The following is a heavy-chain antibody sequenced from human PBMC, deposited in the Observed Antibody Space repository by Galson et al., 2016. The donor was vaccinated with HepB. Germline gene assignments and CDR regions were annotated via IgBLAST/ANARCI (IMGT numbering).Heavy chain of an antibody. Sequence: SETLSLTCAVYGGSLSGGSFSDYYWSWIRQPPGKGLEWIGKINHSGSTSYNPSLKSRVTISVDTSKNQFSLKLSSVTAADTAVYYCARRRGLGRGSLNFYFDYWGQGTLVTVSS. D-gene: IGHD1-20*01. V-gene: IGHV4-34*01. CDR1: GGSLSGGSFSDYY. J-gene: IGHJ4*02. CDR2: INHSGST. CDR3: ARRRGLGRGSLNFYFDY.